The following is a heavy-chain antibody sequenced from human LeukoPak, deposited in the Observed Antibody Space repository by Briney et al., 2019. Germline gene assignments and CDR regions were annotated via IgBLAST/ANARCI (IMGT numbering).Heavy chain of an antibody. CDR1: GGTFSSYA. V-gene: IGHV1-69*01. Sequence: ASVKVSCKASGGTFSSYAISWVRQAPGQGLEWMGGIIPILGTASYAQKFQGRVTITADESTSTAYMELSSLRSEDTAVYYCAREVGYYDSSGTEVDAFDIWGQGTMVTVSS. J-gene: IGHJ3*02. CDR3: AREVGYYDSSGTEVDAFDI. CDR2: IIPILGTA. D-gene: IGHD3-22*01.